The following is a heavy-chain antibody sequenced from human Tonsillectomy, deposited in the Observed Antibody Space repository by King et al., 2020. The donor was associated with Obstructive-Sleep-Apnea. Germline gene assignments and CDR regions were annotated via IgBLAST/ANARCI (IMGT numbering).Heavy chain of an antibody. J-gene: IGHJ4*02. D-gene: IGHD2-15*01. Sequence: HLQESGPGLVRPSETLSLTCTVSGGSISCYYWLWIRQPPGKGLEWIVYIYYSGSTDSNPSLKSRVTISLDTSKNQLALNLNSVSAAATAVYYWARHRNGRTGWDYWGQGSLVTVSS. CDR3: ARHRNGRTGWDY. CDR2: IYYSGST. V-gene: IGHV4-59*08. CDR1: GGSISCYY.